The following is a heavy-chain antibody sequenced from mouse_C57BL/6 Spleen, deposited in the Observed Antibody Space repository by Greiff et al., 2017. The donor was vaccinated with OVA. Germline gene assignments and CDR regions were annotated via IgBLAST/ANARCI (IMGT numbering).Heavy chain of an antibody. Sequence: VQLQQPGAELVMPGASVKLSCKASGYTFTSYWMHWVKQRPGQGLEWIGEIDPSDSYTNYNQKFKGKSTLTVDKSSSTAYMQLSSLTSEDSAVYYCARGDYGDGLAYWGQGTLVTVSA. D-gene: IGHD2-13*01. CDR3: ARGDYGDGLAY. CDR1: GYTFTSYW. CDR2: IDPSDSYT. V-gene: IGHV1-69*01. J-gene: IGHJ3*01.